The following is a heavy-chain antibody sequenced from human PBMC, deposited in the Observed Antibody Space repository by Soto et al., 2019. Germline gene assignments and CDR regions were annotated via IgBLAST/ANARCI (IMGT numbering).Heavy chain of an antibody. D-gene: IGHD2-15*01. CDR2: INHSGST. CDR3: ARGWVVTPRYYYYYYGMDV. V-gene: IGHV4-34*01. Sequence: PSETLSLTCAVYGGSFSGYYWSLMRQPPGKGLEWIGEINHSGSTNYNPSLKSRVTISVDTSKNQFSLKLSSVTAADTAVYYCARGWVVTPRYYYYYYGMDVWGQGTTVTVSS. J-gene: IGHJ6*02. CDR1: GGSFSGYY.